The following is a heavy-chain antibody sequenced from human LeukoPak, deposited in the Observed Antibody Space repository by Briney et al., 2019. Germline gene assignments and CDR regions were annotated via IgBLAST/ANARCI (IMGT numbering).Heavy chain of an antibody. CDR3: AKVWVTASSGWYFDY. CDR1: GFTFSSYA. Sequence: GGSQRLSCAASGFTFSSYAMSWVRQAPGKGLEWVSAISGSGGSTYYADSVKGRFTISRDNSKNTLYLQMNSLRAEDTAVYYCAKVWVTASSGWYFDYWGQGTLVTVSS. CDR2: ISGSGGST. D-gene: IGHD6-19*01. V-gene: IGHV3-23*01. J-gene: IGHJ4*02.